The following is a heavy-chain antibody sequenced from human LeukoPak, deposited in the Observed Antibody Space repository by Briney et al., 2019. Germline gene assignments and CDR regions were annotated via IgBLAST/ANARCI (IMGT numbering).Heavy chain of an antibody. J-gene: IGHJ4*02. CDR3: ATRQVDY. V-gene: IGHV3-30-3*01. CDR2: ISSDESNK. Sequence: GGSLRLSCAASGFTFRIYNMHWVRQAPGKGLEWVALISSDESNKYYADSVKGRFHISRDNSKNTLYLQMNSLRAEDTAVYYCATRQVDYWGQGTLVTVSS. CDR1: GFTFRIYN.